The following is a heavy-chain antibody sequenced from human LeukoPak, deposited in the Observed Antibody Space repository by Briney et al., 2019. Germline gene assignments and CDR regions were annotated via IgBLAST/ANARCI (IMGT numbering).Heavy chain of an antibody. CDR1: GYRFTSYW. Sequence: GESLKISCKGSGYRFTSYWIGWVRQMPGKGLEWMGIIYPGDSDTRYSPSFQGQVTISADKSISTAYLQWSSLKASDTAMYYCARHVGAGDYDILTGFDYWGQGTLVTVSS. J-gene: IGHJ4*02. D-gene: IGHD3-9*01. CDR3: ARHVGAGDYDILTGFDY. V-gene: IGHV5-51*01. CDR2: IYPGDSDT.